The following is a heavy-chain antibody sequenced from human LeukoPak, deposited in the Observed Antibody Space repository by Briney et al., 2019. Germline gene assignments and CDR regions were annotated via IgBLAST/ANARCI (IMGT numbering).Heavy chain of an antibody. CDR2: IWYDGSNK. J-gene: IGHJ4*02. CDR3: AKATTVTTPLVDY. V-gene: IGHV3-33*06. CDR1: GFTFSSYG. Sequence: GGSPRLSCAASGFTFSSYGMHWVRQAPGKGLEWVAVIWYDGSNKYYADSVKGRFTISRDNSKNTLYLQMNSLRAEDTAVYYCAKATTVTTPLVDYWGQGTLVTVSS. D-gene: IGHD4-11*01.